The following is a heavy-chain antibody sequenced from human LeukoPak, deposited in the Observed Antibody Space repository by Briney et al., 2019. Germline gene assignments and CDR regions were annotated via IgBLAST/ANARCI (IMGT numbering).Heavy chain of an antibody. CDR1: GFAFSSYA. Sequence: GGSLRLSCAASGFAFSSYAMSWVRQAPGKGLEWVSAIIGSGGSTYYADSVKGRLTIPRENPKNTLYPQMNSLRAEDTAVYYCAREALGYFQHWGQGTLVTVSS. V-gene: IGHV3-23*01. CDR3: AREALGYFQH. CDR2: IIGSGGST. J-gene: IGHJ1*01.